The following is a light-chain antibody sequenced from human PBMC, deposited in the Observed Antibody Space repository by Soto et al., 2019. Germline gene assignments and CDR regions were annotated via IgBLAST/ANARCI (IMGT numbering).Light chain of an antibody. CDR3: QQYNNWPLT. CDR2: GAS. V-gene: IGKV3-15*01. J-gene: IGKJ4*01. Sequence: EIVMTQSPATLSVSPGERATLSCRASQSVSFNLAWYQQKPGQAPRLLIYGASTRATGIPARFSGSGSGTEFTLTISSPQSEDFAVYYCQQYNNWPLTFGGGTKVDIK. CDR1: QSVSFN.